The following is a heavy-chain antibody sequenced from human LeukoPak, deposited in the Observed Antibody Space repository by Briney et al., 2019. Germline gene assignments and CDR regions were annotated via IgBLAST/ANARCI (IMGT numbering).Heavy chain of an antibody. CDR3: ARTPSYGDYDY. Sequence: GGSLRLSCAASGFTFSSYSMNWVRQAPGKGLEWVSYISSSSSTIYYADSVKGRFTISRDNAKNSLYLQMNSLRAEDTAVYYCARTPSYGDYDYWGQGTLVTVSS. J-gene: IGHJ4*02. CDR1: GFTFSSYS. V-gene: IGHV3-48*01. D-gene: IGHD4-17*01. CDR2: ISSSSSTI.